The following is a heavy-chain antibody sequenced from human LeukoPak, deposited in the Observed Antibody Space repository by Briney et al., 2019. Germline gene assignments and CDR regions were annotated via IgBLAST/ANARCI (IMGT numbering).Heavy chain of an antibody. V-gene: IGHV4-39*01. D-gene: IGHD6-13*01. CDR2: IYSSGST. J-gene: IGHJ4*02. Sequence: SETLSLTCTVSGGSISSSSYYWGWIRQPPGKGLEWIGSIYSSGSTYYNPSLKSRVTISVDTSKNQFSLKLSSVIAADTAVYYCARGDGRQQLVLVYWGQGTLVTVSS. CDR3: ARGDGRQQLVLVY. CDR1: GGSISSSSYY.